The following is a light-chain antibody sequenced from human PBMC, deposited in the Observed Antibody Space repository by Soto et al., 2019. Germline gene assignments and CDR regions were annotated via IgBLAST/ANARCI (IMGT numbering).Light chain of an antibody. V-gene: IGKV3-20*01. CDR3: QHYGSSPRT. J-gene: IGKJ4*01. Sequence: EIVLTQFPGTLSLSPGERATLSCRASQSVSSSYLAWYQQKPGQAPRLLIYGASSRATGIPDRFSGSGSGTDFTLIISRLEPEDFAVYYCQHYGSSPRTFGGGTKVEIK. CDR2: GAS. CDR1: QSVSSSY.